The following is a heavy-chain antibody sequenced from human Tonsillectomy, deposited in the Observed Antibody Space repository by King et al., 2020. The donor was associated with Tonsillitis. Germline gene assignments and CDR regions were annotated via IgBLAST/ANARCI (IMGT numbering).Heavy chain of an antibody. D-gene: IGHD5-18*01. CDR1: GYTFTSYD. CDR2: MNPNSGST. V-gene: IGHV1-8*01. J-gene: IGHJ6*02. Sequence: VQLVQSGAEVRKPGASVKVSCKASGYTFTSYDINWVRQATGQGLEWMGWMNPNSGSTGYAQKFQGRVTMTRNTSISTAYMELSSLRSEDTAVYYCARVPSDTTYYYYGGRDVWGQGTTVTVSS. CDR3: ARVPSDTTYYYYGGRDV.